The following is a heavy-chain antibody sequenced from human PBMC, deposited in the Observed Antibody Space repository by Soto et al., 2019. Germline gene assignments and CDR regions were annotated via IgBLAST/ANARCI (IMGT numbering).Heavy chain of an antibody. V-gene: IGHV4-61*01. Sequence: KTSETLSLTCTVSGGSVSSGYSYWSWIRQPPGKGLEWIGYIFHTGSANYNPSLKSRVTILVDTSKNQFSLKLSSVTAADTAVYYCPRDTYYYDSRDNRFFDYWGKGAWSPSPQ. D-gene: IGHD3-22*01. CDR2: IFHTGSA. CDR3: PRDTYYYDSRDNRFFDY. J-gene: IGHJ4*03. CDR1: GGSVSSGYSY.